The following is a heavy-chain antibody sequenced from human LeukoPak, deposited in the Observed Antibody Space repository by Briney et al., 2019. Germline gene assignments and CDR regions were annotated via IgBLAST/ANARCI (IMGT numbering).Heavy chain of an antibody. J-gene: IGHJ4*02. D-gene: IGHD4-17*01. V-gene: IGHV4-31*03. CDR3: ARGGAMTTEDY. CDR2: IYYSGST. Sequence: PSETLSLTCTVSGGSISSGGYYWSWIRQHPGKGLEWIGYIYYSGSTYYNPSLKSRVTTSVDTSKNQFSLKLSSVTAADTAVYYCARGGAMTTEDYWGQGTLVTVSS. CDR1: GGSISSGGYY.